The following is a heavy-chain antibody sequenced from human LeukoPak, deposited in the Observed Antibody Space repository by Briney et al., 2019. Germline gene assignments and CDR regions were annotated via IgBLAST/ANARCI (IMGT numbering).Heavy chain of an antibody. J-gene: IGHJ4*02. CDR1: GGSISSSSYY. D-gene: IGHD1-1*01. CDR3: AVGERSDTGWASNVDY. Sequence: SETLSLTCTVSGGSISSSSYYWGWIRQPPGKGLEWIGSIYYSGSTYYNPSLKSRVTISVDASKNQFSLKLSSVTAADTAVYYCAVGERSDTGWASNVDYWGQGTLVTVSS. V-gene: IGHV4-39*01. CDR2: IYYSGST.